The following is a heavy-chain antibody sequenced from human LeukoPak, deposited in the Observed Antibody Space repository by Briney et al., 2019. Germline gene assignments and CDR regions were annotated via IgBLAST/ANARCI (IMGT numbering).Heavy chain of an antibody. CDR3: TSRTDYGDFGGGDY. CDR2: IRSKANNYAT. CDR1: GFTFSGSA. J-gene: IGHJ4*02. Sequence: GGSLRPSCAASGFTFSGSAMHWVRQASGKGLEWVGRIRSKANNYATAYAVSVKGRFTISRDDSKNTAYLQMNSLKTEDTAMYYCTSRTDYGDFGGGDYWGQGTLVTVSS. D-gene: IGHD4-17*01. V-gene: IGHV3-73*01.